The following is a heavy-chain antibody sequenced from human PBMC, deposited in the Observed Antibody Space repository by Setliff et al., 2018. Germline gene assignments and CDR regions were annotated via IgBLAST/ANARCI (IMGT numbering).Heavy chain of an antibody. CDR1: GFTFSSYW. V-gene: IGHV3-74*01. Sequence: GGSLRLSCAASGFTFSSYWMHWVRQAPGKGLVWVSSINSDVSVTTYADSVKGRFTTSRDNAKNTLYLQMNSLRAEDTAVYYCARGVTVAVTHLDYWGQGALVTVSS. D-gene: IGHD6-19*01. CDR2: INSDVSVT. CDR3: ARGVTVAVTHLDY. J-gene: IGHJ4*02.